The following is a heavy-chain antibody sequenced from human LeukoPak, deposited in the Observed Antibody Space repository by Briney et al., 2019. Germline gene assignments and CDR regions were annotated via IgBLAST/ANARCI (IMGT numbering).Heavy chain of an antibody. D-gene: IGHD3-22*01. Sequence: GESLKISCKGSGYSFTSYWIGWVRQMPGKGLEWMGIIYPGDSDTRYSPSFQGQVTISADKSISTAYLQWSSLKAPDTAMYYCARHARRYYYDSSGYYYAQFGDYWGQGTLVTVSS. CDR2: IYPGDSDT. CDR3: ARHARRYYYDSSGYYYAQFGDY. J-gene: IGHJ4*02. V-gene: IGHV5-51*01. CDR1: GYSFTSYW.